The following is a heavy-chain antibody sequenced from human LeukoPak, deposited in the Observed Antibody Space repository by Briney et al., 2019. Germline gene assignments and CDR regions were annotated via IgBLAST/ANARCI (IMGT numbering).Heavy chain of an antibody. CDR3: ARANYDFWSGYKGYYYYYMDV. CDR2: IKQDGSEK. D-gene: IGHD3-3*01. CDR1: GFTFSSYW. V-gene: IGHV3-7*01. Sequence: GGSLRLSCAASGFTFSSYWMSWVRQAPGKGLEWVANIKQDGSEKYYVDSVKGRFTISRDNAKNSLYLQMNSLRAEDTAVYYCARANYDFWSGYKGYYYYYMDVWGKGTTVTVSS. J-gene: IGHJ6*03.